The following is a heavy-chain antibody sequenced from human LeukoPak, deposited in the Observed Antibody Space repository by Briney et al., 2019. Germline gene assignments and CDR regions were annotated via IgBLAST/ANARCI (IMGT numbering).Heavy chain of an antibody. V-gene: IGHV3-74*01. CDR2: IKSDGST. CDR1: GFTFSRHW. Sequence: GGSLRLSCAASGFTFSRHWMHWVRQAPGKGLVWVSRIKSDGSTNYADSVKGRFTISRDNAKNTVSLQMNSLRAEDTGVYYCAREAYWGQGTLVTVSS. CDR3: AREAY. J-gene: IGHJ4*02.